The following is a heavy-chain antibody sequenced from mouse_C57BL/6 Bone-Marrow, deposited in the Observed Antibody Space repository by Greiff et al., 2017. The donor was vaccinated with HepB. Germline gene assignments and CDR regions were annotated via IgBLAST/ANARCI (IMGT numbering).Heavy chain of an antibody. V-gene: IGHV5-12*01. Sequence: EVQVVESGGGLVQPGGSLKLSCAASGFTFSDYYMYWVRQTPEKRLEWVAYISNGGGSTYYPDTVKGRFTISRDNAKNTLYLQMSRLKSEDTALYYCARQWSNDWYFDVWGTGTTVTVSS. J-gene: IGHJ1*03. CDR2: ISNGGGST. CDR3: ARQWSNDWYFDV. D-gene: IGHD2-5*01. CDR1: GFTFSDYY.